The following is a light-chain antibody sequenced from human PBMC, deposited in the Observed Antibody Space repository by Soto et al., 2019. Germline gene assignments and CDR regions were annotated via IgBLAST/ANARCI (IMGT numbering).Light chain of an antibody. CDR2: DAS. CDR3: QQRKNWPPLT. J-gene: IGKJ5*01. Sequence: ETVLTQSPATLSLSPGETATLSCRASQNVDIYLAWYQQKPGQAPRLLIYDASNRATGIPARFSGSGSGTDFTLTISSLEPEDFAVYYCQQRKNWPPLTFRQGTRLE. CDR1: QNVDIY. V-gene: IGKV3-11*01.